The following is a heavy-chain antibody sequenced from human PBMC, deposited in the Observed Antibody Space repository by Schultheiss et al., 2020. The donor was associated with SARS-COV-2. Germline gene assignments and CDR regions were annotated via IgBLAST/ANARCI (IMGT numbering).Heavy chain of an antibody. V-gene: IGHV3-20*03. CDR1: GFTFDDYG. Sequence: GGSLRLSFAASGFTFDDYGMSWVRQAPGKGLEWVSGINWNGGSTGYADSVKGRFTISRDNAKNSLYLQMNSLRAEDTAVYYCARVVGGLDAFDIWGQGTMVTVSS. CDR2: INWNGGST. CDR3: ARVVGGLDAFDI. J-gene: IGHJ3*02. D-gene: IGHD2-15*01.